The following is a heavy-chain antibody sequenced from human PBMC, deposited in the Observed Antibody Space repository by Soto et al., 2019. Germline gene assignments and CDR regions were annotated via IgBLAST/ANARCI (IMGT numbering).Heavy chain of an antibody. Sequence: HPGGSLRLSCAASGFSFSSYAMSWVRQAPGKGLEWVSTTSGNGGSTYYADSVKGRFTISRDNSKNTLYLQMNSLRAEDTAIYYCAKMQTDYSKYVGWRLGTLVTVSS. CDR3: AKMQTDYSKYVG. CDR2: TSGNGGST. D-gene: IGHD4-4*01. V-gene: IGHV3-23*01. J-gene: IGHJ4*02. CDR1: GFSFSSYA.